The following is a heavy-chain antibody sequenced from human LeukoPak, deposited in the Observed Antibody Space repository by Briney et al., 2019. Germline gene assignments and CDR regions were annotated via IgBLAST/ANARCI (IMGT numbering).Heavy chain of an antibody. CDR1: GFTFIAYA. J-gene: IGHJ4*02. CDR2: ISAGGDTA. Sequence: GGSLRLSFEASGFTFIAYAMRWVRQSSGKGLESVSVISAGGDTAYYADSVKGRFTISRDNAKNSLYLQMNSLRAEDTAVYYCARDAGHGPIGHHYFDYWGQGTLVTVSS. CDR3: ARDAGHGPIGHHYFDY. D-gene: IGHD3-10*01. V-gene: IGHV3-23*01.